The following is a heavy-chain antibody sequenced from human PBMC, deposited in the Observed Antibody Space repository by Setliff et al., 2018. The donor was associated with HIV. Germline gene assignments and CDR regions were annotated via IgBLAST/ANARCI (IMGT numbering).Heavy chain of an antibody. J-gene: IGHJ3*02. Sequence: SETLSLTCTVSGGSIGIRSYFWGWIRQPPGKGLEWIGSVYSSGSTYYNPSLKSRATVSVDTSKDQLSLRLSSVTVADTAVYYCASGQWLEHAFDIWGQGTVVTVSS. CDR2: VYSSGST. V-gene: IGHV4-39*01. CDR1: GGSIGIRSYF. CDR3: ASGQWLEHAFDI. D-gene: IGHD6-19*01.